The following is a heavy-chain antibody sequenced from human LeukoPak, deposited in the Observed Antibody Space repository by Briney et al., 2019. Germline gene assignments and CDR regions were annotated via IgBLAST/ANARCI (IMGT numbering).Heavy chain of an antibody. Sequence: SETLSLTCSVPGASLTDSGDYWRWLRQPPGKGLELIGFVPFRGGTYYSPSLMSRVTISQDTSKNQFSLSLTSVTAADTAVYFCARGGPYGDPYTFWGQGRMIAVS. CDR2: VPFRGGT. CDR3: ARGGPYGDPYTF. CDR1: GASLTDSGDY. D-gene: IGHD4-17*01. J-gene: IGHJ4*02. V-gene: IGHV4-30-4*01.